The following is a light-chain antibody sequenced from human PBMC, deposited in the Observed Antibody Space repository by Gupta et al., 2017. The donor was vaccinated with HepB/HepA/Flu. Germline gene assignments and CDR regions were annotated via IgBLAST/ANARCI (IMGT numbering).Light chain of an antibody. CDR3: KQYGSSPRT. Sequence: EVVLTQSPVTLSLSPGERATLSCRASQSVSSSYLAGYQQKPGQAHRLLIYGASSRATGIPERFRGSGSGTDFTLTISILEPEDFAVYYGKQYGSSPRTFGKGTKVEIK. J-gene: IGKJ1*01. CDR2: GAS. CDR1: QSVSSSY. V-gene: IGKV3-20*01.